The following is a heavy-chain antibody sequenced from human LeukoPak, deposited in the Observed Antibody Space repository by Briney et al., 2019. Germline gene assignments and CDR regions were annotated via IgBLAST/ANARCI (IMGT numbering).Heavy chain of an antibody. V-gene: IGHV4-34*01. CDR1: GGSFSGYY. Sequence: SETLSLTCAVYGGSFSGYYWSWIRQPPGKGLEWIGEINHSGSTNYNPSLKSRVTISVDTSKNQFSLKLSSVTAADTAVYYCARGTGGYCSSTSCPPPYYYYYYMDVWGKGTTVTVS. D-gene: IGHD2-2*01. CDR3: ARGTGGYCSSTSCPPPYYYYYYMDV. CDR2: INHSGST. J-gene: IGHJ6*03.